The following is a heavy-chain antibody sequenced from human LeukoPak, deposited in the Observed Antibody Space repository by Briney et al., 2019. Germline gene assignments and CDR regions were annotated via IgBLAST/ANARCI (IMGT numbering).Heavy chain of an antibody. CDR1: GFTVADYA. J-gene: IGHJ4*02. Sequence: GGSLRLSCVASGFTVADYAMRWVRQAPGKGLEWVSVISGGSPTSFYADSVKGRFTISRDDSKNTVYLQLNNLRAEDTGIYYCAKDRRLPGILHLFDSWGQGTRVTVSS. D-gene: IGHD6-25*01. V-gene: IGHV3-23*01. CDR2: ISGGSPTS. CDR3: AKDRRLPGILHLFDS.